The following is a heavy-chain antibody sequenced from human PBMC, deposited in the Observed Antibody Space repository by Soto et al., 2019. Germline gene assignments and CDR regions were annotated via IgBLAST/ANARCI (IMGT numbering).Heavy chain of an antibody. V-gene: IGHV4-31*03. CDR2: IYYSGST. CDR1: GGSISSGGYY. Sequence: QVQLQESGPGLVKPSQTLSLTCTVSGGSISSGGYYWSWIRQHPGKGLEWIGYIYYSGSTYYHPSLNIRVTVSVDTSKNLFSLKLSSVTAADTAVYYCARDLGGYGDYPNWYFDLWGRGTLVTVSS. D-gene: IGHD4-17*01. CDR3: ARDLGGYGDYPNWYFDL. J-gene: IGHJ2*01.